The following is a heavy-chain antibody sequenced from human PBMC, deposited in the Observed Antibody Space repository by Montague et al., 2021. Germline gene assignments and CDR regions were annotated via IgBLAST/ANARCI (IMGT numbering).Heavy chain of an antibody. CDR3: ARRMGFVVVTEHDAFDI. V-gene: IGHV4-39*01. D-gene: IGHD2-21*02. Sequence: SETLSLTCTVSGGSISSSSYYWGWIRQPPGKGLEWIGSIYYSGSTYYNPSLKSRVTISADTSKSQFSLRLRSVTAADTAVYYCARRMGFVVVTEHDAFDIWGQGTMVTVSS. CDR1: GGSISSSSYY. J-gene: IGHJ3*02. CDR2: IYYSGST.